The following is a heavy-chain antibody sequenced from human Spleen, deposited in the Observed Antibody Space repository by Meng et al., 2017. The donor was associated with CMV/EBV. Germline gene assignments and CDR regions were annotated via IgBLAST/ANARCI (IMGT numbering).Heavy chain of an antibody. J-gene: IGHJ6*02. V-gene: IGHV1-2*02. D-gene: IGHD3-22*01. CDR1: GYTFTGYY. Sequence: ASVKVSCKASGYTFTGYYMHWVRQAPGQGLEWMGWINPNSGGTNYAQKFQGRVTMTRDTSISTAYMELRSLRSDDTAVYYCARVIVTTPYYYYGMDVWGQGTTVTVSS. CDR3: ARVIVTTPYYYYGMDV. CDR2: INPNSGGT.